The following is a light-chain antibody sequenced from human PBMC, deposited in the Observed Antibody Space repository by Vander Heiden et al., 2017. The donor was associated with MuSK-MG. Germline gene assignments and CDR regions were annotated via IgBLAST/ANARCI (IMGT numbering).Light chain of an antibody. Sequence: QSALTQPRSVSGSPGQSVTISCTGSSSDISGYNFVSWYRQHPGKAPRLIIYEVSKRPSGVPDRFSGSKSGNTASLIISGLQAEDEADYYCCSYAGSNTYVFGSGTKVTVL. CDR1: SSDISGYNF. J-gene: IGLJ1*01. CDR2: EVS. V-gene: IGLV2-11*01. CDR3: CSYAGSNTYV.